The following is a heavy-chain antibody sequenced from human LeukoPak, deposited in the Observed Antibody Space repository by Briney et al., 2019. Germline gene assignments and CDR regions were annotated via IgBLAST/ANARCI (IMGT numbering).Heavy chain of an antibody. V-gene: IGHV1-2*02. D-gene: IGHD2-15*01. CDR1: GYTFTGYY. J-gene: IGHJ4*02. CDR3: ARVAGGYCSGGSCYSAFDY. Sequence: ASVKVSCKASGYTFTGYYMHWVRQAPGQGLEWMGWINPNSGGTNYAQKFQGRVTMTRDMSTSTVYMELSSLRSEDTAVYYCARVAGGYCSGGSCYSAFDYWGQGTLVSVSS. CDR2: INPNSGGT.